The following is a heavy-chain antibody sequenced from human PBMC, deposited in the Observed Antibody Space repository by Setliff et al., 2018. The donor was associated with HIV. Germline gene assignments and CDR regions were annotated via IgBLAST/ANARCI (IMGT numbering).Heavy chain of an antibody. CDR3: ARDWNGSGRAMDV. D-gene: IGHD3-10*01. J-gene: IGHJ6*03. V-gene: IGHV4-61*09. CDR1: GGSISSGSYY. Sequence: KASETLSLTCTVSGGSISSGSYYWNWIRQPAGKGLEWIGHIYSSGSTNYNPSLKSRVTISVDTSKNQFSLKLSSVTAADTAVYYCARDWNGSGRAMDVWGKGTTVTVSS. CDR2: IYSSGST.